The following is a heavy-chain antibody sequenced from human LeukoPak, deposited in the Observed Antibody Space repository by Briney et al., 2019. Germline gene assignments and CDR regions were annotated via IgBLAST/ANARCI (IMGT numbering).Heavy chain of an antibody. J-gene: IGHJ2*01. CDR2: LSGSGGAT. Sequence: PGGSLRLSCAASGFTFSNYAMAWVRQAPGKGLEWVSTLSGSGGATYYADSVKGRFTISRDNSENTLFLQMNNLGAEDTALYYCAKKRVITTPDAVDWYFDLWGRGTLVTVSS. CDR1: GFTFSNYA. V-gene: IGHV3-23*01. CDR3: AKKRVITTPDAVDWYFDL. D-gene: IGHD1-1*01.